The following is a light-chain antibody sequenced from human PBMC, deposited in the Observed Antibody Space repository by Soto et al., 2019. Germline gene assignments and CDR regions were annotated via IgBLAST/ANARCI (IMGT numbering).Light chain of an antibody. CDR1: QSVSGS. J-gene: IGKJ3*01. CDR2: SVS. CDR3: QQYKDWPLT. Sequence: EIVMTQSPATLSMSPGERATLSCRASQSVSGSLAWYQQKPGQAPRLLIYSVSTRATGIPARFSGSGSGTEFTLTISSLQSEDFALYYCQQYKDWPLTFGPGTKVDFK. V-gene: IGKV3-15*01.